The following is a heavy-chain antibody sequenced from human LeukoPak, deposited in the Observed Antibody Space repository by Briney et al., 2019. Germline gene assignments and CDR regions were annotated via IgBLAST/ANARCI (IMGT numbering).Heavy chain of an antibody. Sequence: GGSLRLSCAASGFTFSSYSMNWVRQAPGKGLEWVSYIKSSVSGIYYAGSVKGRFTISRDNAKNSLYLQMNSLRPEDTANYLWRGGRCSGDTSYATLYEYWGQGTVVTVSS. CDR2: IKSSVSGI. V-gene: IGHV3-48*04. CDR1: GFTFSSYS. CDR3: RGGRCSGDTSYATLYEY. J-gene: IGHJ4*01. D-gene: IGHD2-15*01.